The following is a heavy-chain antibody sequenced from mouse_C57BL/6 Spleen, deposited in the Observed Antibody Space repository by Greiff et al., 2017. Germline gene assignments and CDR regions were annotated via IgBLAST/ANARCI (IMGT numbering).Heavy chain of an antibody. J-gene: IGHJ2*01. CDR2: IDPEDGDT. Sequence: EVQLQQSGAELVRPGASVKLSCTASGFNIKDYYMHWVKQRPEQGLEWIGRIDPEDGDTEYAPKFQGKATMTADTSSNTAYLQLSSLTSEDTAVYYCTTDDYDGPYYFAYWGQGTTLTGSS. D-gene: IGHD2-4*01. V-gene: IGHV14-1*01. CDR3: TTDDYDGPYYFAY. CDR1: GFNIKDYY.